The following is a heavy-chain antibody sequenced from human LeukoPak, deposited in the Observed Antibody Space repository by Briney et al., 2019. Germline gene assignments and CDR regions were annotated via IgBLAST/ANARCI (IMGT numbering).Heavy chain of an antibody. D-gene: IGHD4-17*01. Sequence: PSETLSLTCTVSGGSISSYYWSWIRQPPGKGLEWIGYISYSGSTNYNPSLKSRVTISVDTSKNQFSLKLSSVTAADTAVYYCARTHDYGDYPTTYFDCWGQGTLVTVSS. V-gene: IGHV4-59*01. CDR3: ARTHDYGDYPTTYFDC. CDR2: ISYSGST. J-gene: IGHJ4*02. CDR1: GGSISSYY.